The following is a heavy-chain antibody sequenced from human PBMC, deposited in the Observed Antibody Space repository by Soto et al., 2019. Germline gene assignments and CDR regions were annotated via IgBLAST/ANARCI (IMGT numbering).Heavy chain of an antibody. D-gene: IGHD5-12*01. CDR3: ARDSHKSGYDWGFDY. CDR2: ISSSSSYI. J-gene: IGHJ4*02. V-gene: IGHV3-21*01. Sequence: GGSLRLSCAASGFTFSSYSMNWVRQAPGKGLEWVSSISSSSSYIYYADSVKGRFTISRDNAKNSLYLQMNSLRAEDTAVYYCARDSHKSGYDWGFDYWDQGTLVTVSS. CDR1: GFTFSSYS.